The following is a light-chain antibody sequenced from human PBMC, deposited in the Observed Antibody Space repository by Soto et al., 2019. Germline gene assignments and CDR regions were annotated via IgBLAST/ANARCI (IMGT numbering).Light chain of an antibody. Sequence: EIVMTQSPATLSLSPGERATLSCSASQSVKSNLAWYQQKAGQAPRILIYGTSTRATGIPARFSGSGSGTEFTLTISSLQFEDFAVYYCQQYNNWPRTFGQGTQVDIK. J-gene: IGKJ1*01. V-gene: IGKV3-15*01. CDR2: GTS. CDR3: QQYNNWPRT. CDR1: QSVKSN.